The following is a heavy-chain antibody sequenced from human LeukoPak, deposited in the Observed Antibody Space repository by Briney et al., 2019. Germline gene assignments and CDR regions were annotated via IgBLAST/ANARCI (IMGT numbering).Heavy chain of an antibody. D-gene: IGHD3-22*01. CDR1: GYDFTSYA. V-gene: IGHV1-3*01. CDR2: INAGNGNT. Sequence: ASVKVSCKASGYDFTSYAMHWVRQAPGQRPEWMGWINAGNGNTKYSQKFQDRVTVTRDTSTSTAYMELSSLRSEDTAVYYCAKDEKGYYHDTSGYPDAFVIWGQGTMVTVSS. J-gene: IGHJ3*02. CDR3: AKDEKGYYHDTSGYPDAFVI.